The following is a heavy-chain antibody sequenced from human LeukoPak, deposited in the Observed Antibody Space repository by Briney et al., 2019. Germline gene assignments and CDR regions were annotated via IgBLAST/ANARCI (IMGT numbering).Heavy chain of an antibody. V-gene: IGHV3-23*01. J-gene: IGHJ4*02. D-gene: IGHD2-15*01. CDR1: GFMFNSYV. CDR3: AKSVVVITFRFDD. CDR2: IKGGGGNT. Sequence: GGSLRLSCAASGFMFNSYVMSWVRQAPGKGLEWVSAIKGGGGNTYYADSVKGRFTISRDNSKNMVYRQMNSLRADDTAVYYCAKSVVVITFRFDDWGQGALVTVSS.